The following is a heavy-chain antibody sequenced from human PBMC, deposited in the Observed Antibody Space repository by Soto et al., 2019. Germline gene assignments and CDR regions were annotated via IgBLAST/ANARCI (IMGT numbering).Heavy chain of an antibody. CDR2: INHSGST. D-gene: IGHD4-17*01. J-gene: IGHJ4*02. CDR3: ARGYAAPRAAD. V-gene: IGHV4-34*01. Sequence: LSLTCTVYGGSFSGYYCSWIRQPPGKGLEWIGEINHSGSTSYNPSLKSRVTISVDTSKNQLSLKLSSVTAADTAVYYCARGYAAPRAADWGQGTLVTVSS. CDR1: GGSFSGYY.